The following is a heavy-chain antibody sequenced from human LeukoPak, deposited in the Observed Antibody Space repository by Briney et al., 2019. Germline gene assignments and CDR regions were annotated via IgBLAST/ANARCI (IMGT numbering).Heavy chain of an antibody. CDR3: ARTDYSNYDNFDY. Sequence: GSLRLSCAASGFTFSSYEMNWVRQAPGKGLEWVGEINHSGSTNYNPSLKSRVTISVDTSKNQFSLKLSSVTAADTAVYYCARTDYSNYDNFDYWGQGTLVTVSS. V-gene: IGHV4-34*01. CDR1: GFTFSSYE. CDR2: INHSGST. J-gene: IGHJ4*02. D-gene: IGHD4-11*01.